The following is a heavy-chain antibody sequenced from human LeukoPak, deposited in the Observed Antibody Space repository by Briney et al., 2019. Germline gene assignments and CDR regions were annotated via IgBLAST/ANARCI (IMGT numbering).Heavy chain of an antibody. Sequence: ASVKVSCKVSGYTLTELSMHWVRQAPGKGLEWMGGFDPEDGETIYAQKLQGRVTMTEDTSTDTAYMELSSLRSEDTAVYYCATANLGPYYYFDYWGQGTLVTVSS. J-gene: IGHJ4*02. CDR1: GYTLTELS. CDR2: FDPEDGET. D-gene: IGHD3-16*01. V-gene: IGHV1-24*01. CDR3: ATANLGPYYYFDY.